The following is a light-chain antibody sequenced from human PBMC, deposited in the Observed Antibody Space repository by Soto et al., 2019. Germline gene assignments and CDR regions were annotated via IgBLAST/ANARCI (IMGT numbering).Light chain of an antibody. CDR3: QQYNNWPAIT. V-gene: IGKV3D-15*01. J-gene: IGKJ5*01. CDR2: GAS. CDR1: QSISSN. Sequence: EIVMTQSPPTLSVSPGERAALSCRASQSISSNLAWYQQKPGQAPRLLIYGASTRATGIPARFSGSGSGTEFTLTISSLQSEDFAVYYCQQYNNWPAITFGQGTRLENK.